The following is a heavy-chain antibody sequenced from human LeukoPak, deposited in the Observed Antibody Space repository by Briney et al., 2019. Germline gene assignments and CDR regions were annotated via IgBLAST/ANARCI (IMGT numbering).Heavy chain of an antibody. CDR3: ASVLRAQGYYYYGMDV. CDR1: GGSFSGNY. CDR2: INHSGST. V-gene: IGHV4-34*01. Sequence: SETLSLTCAVYGGSFSGNYWSWMRQPPGKGLEWIGEINHSGSTNYNPSLKSRVTISVDTSKNQFSLKLSSVTAADTAVYYCASVLRAQGYYYYGMDVWGKGTTVTVSS. J-gene: IGHJ6*04. D-gene: IGHD5/OR15-5a*01.